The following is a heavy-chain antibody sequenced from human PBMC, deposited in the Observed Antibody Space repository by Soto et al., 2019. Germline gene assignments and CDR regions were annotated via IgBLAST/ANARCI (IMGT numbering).Heavy chain of an antibody. CDR3: ARLTVEMATILYSHGMDV. J-gene: IGHJ6*02. CDR2: IYYSGST. CDR1: GGSISRSSYY. D-gene: IGHD5-12*01. V-gene: IGHV4-39*01. Sequence: SEILSVKCTVSGGSISRSSYYWGWIRQPPGKGLEWIGSIYYSGSTYYNPSLKSRVTISVDTSKNQFSLKLSSVTAADTAVYYCARLTVEMATILYSHGMDVWGQGTTVTVSS.